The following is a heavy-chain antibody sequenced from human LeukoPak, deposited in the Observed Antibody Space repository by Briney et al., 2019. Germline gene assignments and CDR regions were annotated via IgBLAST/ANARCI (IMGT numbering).Heavy chain of an antibody. CDR1: GGSISSSSW. CDR3: ARANLVVVPTAIYYYGMDV. D-gene: IGHD2-2*01. CDR2: IFHSGST. J-gene: IGHJ6*04. V-gene: IGHV4-4*02. Sequence: SETLSLTCAVSGGSISSSSWWTWVRQPPGKGLEWIGEIFHSGSTNYNPSLKSRVTISVDKSKNQFSLKLSSVTAADTAVYYCARANLVVVPTAIYYYGMDVWGKGTTVTVSS.